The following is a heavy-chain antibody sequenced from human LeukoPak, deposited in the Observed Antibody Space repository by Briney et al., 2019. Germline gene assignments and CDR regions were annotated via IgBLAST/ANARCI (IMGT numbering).Heavy chain of an antibody. CDR3: ARQGRYDYVFDY. CDR1: DGSISNYC. D-gene: IGHD3-16*01. V-gene: IGHV4-59*08. J-gene: IGHJ4*02. Sequence: PSETLSLTCSVFDGSISNYCWSWIRQPPGKGLEWIGYAYYSGSTTYNPSLESRVTISVDTSKNQLSLKLSSVTAADTAVYYCARQGRYDYVFDYWGQGTLVTVSS. CDR2: AYYSGST.